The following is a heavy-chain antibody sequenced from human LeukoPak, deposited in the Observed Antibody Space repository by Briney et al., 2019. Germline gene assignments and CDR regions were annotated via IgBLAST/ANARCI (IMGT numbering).Heavy chain of an antibody. Sequence: GGSLRLSCAASVFTFSSYSMNWVRQAPGKGLEWVSYISISSSTIYYADSVKGRFTISRDNAKNTLYLQMNSLRAEDTAVYYCARSEGANSGSYNFDYWGQGTLVTVSS. J-gene: IGHJ4*02. V-gene: IGHV3-48*01. CDR1: VFTFSSYS. D-gene: IGHD1-26*01. CDR3: ARSEGANSGSYNFDY. CDR2: ISISSSTI.